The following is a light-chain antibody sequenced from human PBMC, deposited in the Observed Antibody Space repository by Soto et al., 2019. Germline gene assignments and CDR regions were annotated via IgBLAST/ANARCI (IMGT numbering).Light chain of an antibody. CDR3: QQYNNWPPRWT. CDR1: QSVSSSY. Sequence: VLTQSPGTLSLPPGDRATLSCRASQSVSSSYFAWYQHKPGQAPRLLIYLSSTPVTGIAARSSVSGSGTEFTLTISSLHSEDFAVDYCQQYNNWPPRWTFGQGTKVDI. CDR2: LSS. J-gene: IGKJ1*01. V-gene: IGKV3-15*01.